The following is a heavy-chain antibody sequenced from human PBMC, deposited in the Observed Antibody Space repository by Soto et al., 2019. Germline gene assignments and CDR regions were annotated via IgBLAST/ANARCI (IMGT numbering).Heavy chain of an antibody. V-gene: IGHV3-23*01. CDR2: ISGSGGST. CDR1: GFTFSSYA. CDR3: AKDRGYGDYPPYY. J-gene: IGHJ4*02. Sequence: QLGGSLRLSCAASGFTFSSYAMSWVRQAPGKGLEWVSAISGSGGSTYYADSVKGRFTISRDNSKNTLYLQMNSLRAEDTAVYYCAKDRGYGDYPPYYWGQGTLVTVSS. D-gene: IGHD4-17*01.